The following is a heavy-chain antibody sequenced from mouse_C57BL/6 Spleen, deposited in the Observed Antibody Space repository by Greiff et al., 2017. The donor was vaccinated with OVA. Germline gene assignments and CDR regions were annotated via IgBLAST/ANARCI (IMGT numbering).Heavy chain of an antibody. J-gene: IGHJ2*01. CDR3: ARSSSYDYFDY. Sequence: QVQLKESGAELARPGASVKMSCKASGYTFTSYTMHWVKQRPGQGLEWIGYINPSSGYTKYNQKFKDKATLTADKSSSTAYMQLSSLTSEDSAVYYCARSSSYDYFDYWGQGTTLTVSS. D-gene: IGHD1-1*01. CDR1: GYTFTSYT. CDR2: INPSSGYT. V-gene: IGHV1-4*01.